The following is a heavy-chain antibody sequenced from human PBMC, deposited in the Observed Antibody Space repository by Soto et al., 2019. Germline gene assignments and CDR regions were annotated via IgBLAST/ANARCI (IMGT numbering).Heavy chain of an antibody. Sequence: GGSLRLSCAASGFTFSSYAMSWVRQAPGKGLEWVSAISGSGGSTYYADSVKGRFTISRDNSKNTLYLQMNSLRAEDTAVYYCAKDRTGLRFLEWLFDYWGQGTLVTVSS. CDR1: GFTFSSYA. J-gene: IGHJ4*02. CDR3: AKDRTGLRFLEWLFDY. CDR2: ISGSGGST. D-gene: IGHD3-3*01. V-gene: IGHV3-23*01.